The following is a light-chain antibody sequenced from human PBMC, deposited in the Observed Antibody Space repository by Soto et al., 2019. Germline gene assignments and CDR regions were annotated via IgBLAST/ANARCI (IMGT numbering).Light chain of an antibody. CDR3: ASRDTSLDGLYV. CDR2: TNN. CDR1: ISNIGSNT. J-gene: IGLJ1*01. Sequence: QSLLTQRPSASVTPGQRVTISCSGSISNIGSNTVNWYQQLPGAAPKLLIYTNNQRPSGVPDRFSGSKSGTSASLAISGLLSEDEADYYCASRDTSLDGLYVFGTGTKVTV. V-gene: IGLV1-44*01.